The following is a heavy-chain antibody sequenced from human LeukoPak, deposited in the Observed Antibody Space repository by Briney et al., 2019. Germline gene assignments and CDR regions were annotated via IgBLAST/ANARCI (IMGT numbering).Heavy chain of an antibody. D-gene: IGHD3-3*01. CDR2: ISYDGSNK. CDR3: ARDAEATNYDFWSGPAYYFDY. CDR1: GFTFSSYA. V-gene: IGHV3-30-3*01. J-gene: IGHJ4*02. Sequence: GGSLRLSCAASGFTFSSYAMHWVRQAPVKGLEWVAVISYDGSNKYYADSVKGRFTISRDNSKNTLYLQMNSLRAEDTAVYYCARDAEATNYDFWSGPAYYFDYWGQGTLVTVSS.